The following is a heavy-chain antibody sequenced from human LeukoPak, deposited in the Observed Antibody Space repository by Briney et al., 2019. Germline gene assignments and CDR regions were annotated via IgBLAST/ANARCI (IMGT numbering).Heavy chain of an antibody. J-gene: IGHJ4*02. CDR2: INPKSGGT. V-gene: IGHV1-2*02. Sequence: ASVKVSCKASGYTFTGYYMHWVRQATGQGLDWVGWINPKSGGTNYAQKFQDRVTMTRDTSINTAYMELSRLRSDDTAVYYRARDGLGVVVVAATSPLWYWGQGTLVTVSS. D-gene: IGHD2-15*01. CDR3: ARDGLGVVVVAATSPLWY. CDR1: GYTFTGYY.